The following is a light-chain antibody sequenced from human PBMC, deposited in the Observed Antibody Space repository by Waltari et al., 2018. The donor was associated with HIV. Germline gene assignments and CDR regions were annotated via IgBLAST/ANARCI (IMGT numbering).Light chain of an antibody. CDR1: TGAVSTSSY. CDR3: LLYCGGRRPSWV. CDR2: SSN. Sequence: VVTQEPSLTVSPGETVTLTCASSTGAVSTSSYPSWFQQRPGQAPRPLIFSSNRRHSWTPEHFSESLLGDKAVLTLSPVQPEAEADYCCLLYCGGRRPSWVFGGGTKLTVL. J-gene: IGLJ3*02. V-gene: IGLV7-43*01.